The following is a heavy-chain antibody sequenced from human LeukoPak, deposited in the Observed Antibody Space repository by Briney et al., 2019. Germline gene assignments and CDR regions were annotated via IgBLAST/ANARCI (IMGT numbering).Heavy chain of an antibody. CDR2: ISGSGGST. Sequence: PGGSLRLSCAASGFTFSSCAMSWVRQAPGKGLEWVSAISGSGGSTYYADSVKGRFTISRDNSKNTLYLQMNSLRAEDTAVYYCAKDWGVRWRHSLFDYWGQGTLVTVSS. CDR1: GFTFSSCA. J-gene: IGHJ4*02. CDR3: AKDWGVRWRHSLFDY. V-gene: IGHV3-23*01. D-gene: IGHD3-16*01.